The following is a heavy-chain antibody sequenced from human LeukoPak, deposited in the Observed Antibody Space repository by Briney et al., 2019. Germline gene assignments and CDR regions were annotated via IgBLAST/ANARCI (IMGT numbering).Heavy chain of an antibody. CDR3: ARSDYGDYPIDY. V-gene: IGHV4-34*01. CDR2: INHSGST. CDR1: GGSFSGYY. J-gene: IGHJ4*02. D-gene: IGHD4-17*01. Sequence: SETLSLTCAVYGGSFSGYYWSWIRQPPGKGLEWIGEINHSGSTNYNPSLKSRVTISVDTSKNQFSLKLSSVTAADTAVYYCARSDYGDYPIDYWGQGTLVTVSS.